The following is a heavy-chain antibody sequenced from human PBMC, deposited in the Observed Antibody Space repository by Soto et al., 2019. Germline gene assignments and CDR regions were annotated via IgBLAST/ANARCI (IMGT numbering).Heavy chain of an antibody. CDR2: INPNSGGT. CDR3: ARDPSLDPWIHLWFFDY. J-gene: IGHJ4*02. V-gene: IGHV1-2*04. Sequence: ASVKVSCKASGYTFTGYYMHWVRQAPGQGLEWMGWINPNSGGTNYAQKFQGWVTMTTDTSISTAYMELSSLRSEDTAVYYCARDPSLDPWIHLWFFDYWGQGTLVTVS. CDR1: GYTFTGYY. D-gene: IGHD5-18*01.